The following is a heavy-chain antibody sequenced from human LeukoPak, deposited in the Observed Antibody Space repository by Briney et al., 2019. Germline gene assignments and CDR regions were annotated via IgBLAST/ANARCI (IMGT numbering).Heavy chain of an antibody. V-gene: IGHV3-23*01. Sequence: PGGSLRLSCVASGLTFNNYARGGVRQPPGKGLGGVSSISDSGSSTNYADSVKGRFNMSRDNSKNTLYLQMNSLRAEDTAVYYCAKLIGQEGATGDYWGQGTLVTVSS. D-gene: IGHD1-14*01. CDR3: AKLIGQEGATGDY. CDR1: GLTFNNYA. CDR2: ISDSGSST. J-gene: IGHJ4*02.